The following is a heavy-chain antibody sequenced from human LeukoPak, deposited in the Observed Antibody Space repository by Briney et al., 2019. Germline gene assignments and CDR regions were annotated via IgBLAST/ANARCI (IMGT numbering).Heavy chain of an antibody. CDR2: INHSGST. CDR3: ASLSGSYTLGGY. J-gene: IGHJ4*02. D-gene: IGHD1-26*01. CDR1: GGSFSGYY. Sequence: SETLSLTCAVYGGSFSGYYWSWIRQPPGKGLEWIGEINHSGSTNYNPSLKSRVTISVDTSKNQFSLKLSSVTAADTAVYYCASLSGSYTLGGYWGQGTLVTVFS. V-gene: IGHV4-34*01.